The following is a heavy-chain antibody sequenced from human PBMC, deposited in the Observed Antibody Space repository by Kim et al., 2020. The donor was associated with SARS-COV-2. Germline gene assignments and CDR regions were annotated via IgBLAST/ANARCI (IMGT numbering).Heavy chain of an antibody. CDR1: GFTFSDYW. J-gene: IGHJ4*02. Sequence: GGSLRLSCEASGFTFSDYWMNWVRQAPGKGLEWVAKIKQDGSKKDYGDSVKGPFTISRDNAKNSLYLEMNSLRAEDSAIYYCVRDRGVGDFPWGYWGQGTLVTVSS. V-gene: IGHV3-7*01. D-gene: IGHD3-10*01. CDR3: VRDRGVGDFPWGY. CDR2: IKQDGSKK.